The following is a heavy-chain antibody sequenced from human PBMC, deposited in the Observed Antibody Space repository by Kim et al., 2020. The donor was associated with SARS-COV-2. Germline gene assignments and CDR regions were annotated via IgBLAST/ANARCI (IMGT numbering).Heavy chain of an antibody. V-gene: IGHV1-24*01. Sequence: YAQKFQGRVPMTEDTSTDTAYMELSSLRSEDTAVYYCATVYAMVRGVIPYYWGQGTLVTVSS. J-gene: IGHJ4*02. D-gene: IGHD3-10*01. CDR3: ATVYAMVRGVIPYY.